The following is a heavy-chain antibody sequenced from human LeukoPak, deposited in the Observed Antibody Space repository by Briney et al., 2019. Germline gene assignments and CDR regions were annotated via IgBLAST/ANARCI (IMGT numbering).Heavy chain of an antibody. Sequence: QSGGSLRLSCAASGFTFSSYAMSWVRQAPGKGLEWVSAISGSGGGTYYADSVKGRFTISRDNSKNTLYLQMNSLRAEDTAVYYCAKDLGLYSGSYYYFDYWGQGTLVTVSS. CDR2: ISGSGGGT. V-gene: IGHV3-23*01. J-gene: IGHJ4*02. CDR3: AKDLGLYSGSYYYFDY. CDR1: GFTFSSYA. D-gene: IGHD1-26*01.